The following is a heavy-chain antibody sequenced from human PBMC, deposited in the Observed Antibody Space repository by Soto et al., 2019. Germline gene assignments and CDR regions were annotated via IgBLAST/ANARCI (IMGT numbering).Heavy chain of an antibody. CDR2: ISYDGSNK. Sequence: GGSLRLSCAASGFTFSSYGMHWVRQAPGKGLEWVAVISYDGSNKYYADPVKGRFTISRDNSKNTLYLQMNSLRAEETAVYYCAKDEPLAAAYPSRYYYYYGMDVWGQGTTVTVSS. CDR3: AKDEPLAAAYPSRYYYYYGMDV. CDR1: GFTFSSYG. V-gene: IGHV3-30*18. J-gene: IGHJ6*02. D-gene: IGHD6-13*01.